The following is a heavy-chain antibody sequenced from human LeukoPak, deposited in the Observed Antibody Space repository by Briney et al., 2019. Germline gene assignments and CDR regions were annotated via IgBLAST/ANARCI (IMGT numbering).Heavy chain of an antibody. CDR2: IVPVSRAT. CDR1: RGNLSRYV. Sequence: SVKVSCKASRGNLSRYVVSWVRQAPGQGLEWMGGIVPVSRATKYAHKFQGRVTITADESTSTAYMELSSLRSEDTAVYYCARGPNYDFWSGYYMAYYYYGMDVWGQGTTVTVSS. D-gene: IGHD3-3*01. CDR3: ARGPNYDFWSGYYMAYYYYGMDV. J-gene: IGHJ6*02. V-gene: IGHV1-69*13.